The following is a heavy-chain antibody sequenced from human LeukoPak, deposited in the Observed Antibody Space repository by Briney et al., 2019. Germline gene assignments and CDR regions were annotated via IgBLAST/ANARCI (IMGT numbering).Heavy chain of an antibody. J-gene: IGHJ4*02. CDR2: INPNSGGT. V-gene: IGHV1-2*02. D-gene: IGHD4-11*01. CDR3: ARDRDYSNTERGFDY. CDR1: VYTFTGYY. Sequence: ASVTVSCTASVYTFTGYYMHWVRQAPGQGLEWMGWINPNSGGTNYAQKFQGRVTMTRDTSISTAYMELRRVTSDDTAVYYCARDRDYSNTERGFDYWGQGTLVTVSS.